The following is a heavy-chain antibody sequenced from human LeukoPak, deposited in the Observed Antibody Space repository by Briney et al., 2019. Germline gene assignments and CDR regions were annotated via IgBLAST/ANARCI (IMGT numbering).Heavy chain of an antibody. V-gene: IGHV4-30-4*01. CDR3: ARALRFDSSGFDY. Sequence: SQTLSLTCTVPGGSISSGDYYWSWIRQPPGKGLEWIGYISYSGSTYYNPSLKSRVTISVDTSKNQFSLKLTSVTAADTAVYYCARALRFDSSGFDYWGQGTLVTVSS. CDR2: ISYSGST. CDR1: GGSISSGDYY. D-gene: IGHD3-22*01. J-gene: IGHJ4*02.